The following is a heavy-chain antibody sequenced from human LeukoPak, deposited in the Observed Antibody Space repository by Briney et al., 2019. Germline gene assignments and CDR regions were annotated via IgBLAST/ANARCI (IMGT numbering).Heavy chain of an antibody. J-gene: IGHJ4*02. CDR2: ISSSSYI. CDR1: GFTFSSYS. V-gene: IGHV3-21*01. CDR3: ARALQTYYYGSGSYPNPDY. D-gene: IGHD3-10*01. Sequence: GGSLRLSCAASGFTFSSYSMNWVRQAPGKGLEWVSSISSSSYIYYADSVKGRFTISRDNAKNSLYLQMNSLRAEDTAVYYCARALQTYYYGSGSYPNPDYWGQGTLVTVSS.